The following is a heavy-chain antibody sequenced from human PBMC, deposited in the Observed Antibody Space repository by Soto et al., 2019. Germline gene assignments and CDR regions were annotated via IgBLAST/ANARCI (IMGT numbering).Heavy chain of an antibody. V-gene: IGHV4-39*01. D-gene: IGHD2-2*01. CDR3: ARGRTSGTLFDY. CDR2: IYYSGST. J-gene: IGHJ4*02. CDR1: GGSISSSSYY. Sequence: QLQLQESGPGLVKPSETLSLTCTVSGGSISSSSYYWGWIRQPPGKGLEWIGSIYYSGSTYYNPSLTSRVPISVDTPKNQFSLKLSSVTAADTAVYYCARGRTSGTLFDYWGQGTLVTVSS.